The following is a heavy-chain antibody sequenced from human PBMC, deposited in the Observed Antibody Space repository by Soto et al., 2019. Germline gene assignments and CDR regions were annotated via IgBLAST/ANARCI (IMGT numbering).Heavy chain of an antibody. CDR2: IIPIFGTA. CDR3: ARDPGRWLPSSGGMDV. V-gene: IGHV1-69*01. Sequence: QVQLVQAGAEVKKPGSSVKVSCKASGGTFSSYAISWVRQAPGQGLEWMGGIIPIFGTANYAQKCQGRVTITADESTSTAYMELSSLRSEDTAVYYCARDPGRWLPSSGGMDVWGQGTTVTVSS. D-gene: IGHD3-10*01. J-gene: IGHJ6*02. CDR1: GGTFSSYA.